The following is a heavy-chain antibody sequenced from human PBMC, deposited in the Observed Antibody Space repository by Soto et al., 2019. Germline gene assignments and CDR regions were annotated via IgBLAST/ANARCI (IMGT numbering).Heavy chain of an antibody. D-gene: IGHD5-12*01. V-gene: IGHV3-15*01. CDR1: GFTVRNAW. CDR3: TTGDPGSSDYADPFDI. J-gene: IGHJ3*02. CDR2: IRSTADDGTL. Sequence: EVQLVESGGGLVKPGGSLRLSCAAAGFTVRNAWMSWVRQTPGKGLEWIGRIRSTADDGTLDYAAPVKGRFTISRDDSKNTLYLQMHSLKTEDTGVYYCTTGDPGSSDYADPFDIWGQGTMVTVSS.